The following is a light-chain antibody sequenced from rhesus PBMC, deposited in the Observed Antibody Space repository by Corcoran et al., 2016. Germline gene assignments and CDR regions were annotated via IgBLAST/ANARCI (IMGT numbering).Light chain of an antibody. CDR1: QSVSSS. CDR3: QQYSNWPQT. Sequence: EIVLTQSPATLSLSPGERATLSCRASQSVSSSLAWYQQKPEQAPRLLIYGASRKATGIPDRFSGSGAGTDFTLTISSLEPEDFAVYYCQQYSNWPQTFGQGTKVEIK. J-gene: IGKJ1*01. V-gene: IGKV3-42*03. CDR2: GAS.